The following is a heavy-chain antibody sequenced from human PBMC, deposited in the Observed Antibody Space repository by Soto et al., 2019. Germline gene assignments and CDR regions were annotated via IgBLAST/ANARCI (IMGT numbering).Heavy chain of an antibody. J-gene: IGHJ6*02. CDR3: ARPPHSYGSGSYCYGIYV. V-gene: IGHV5-10-1*01. D-gene: IGHD3-10*01. CDR2: IDPSDSYT. CDR1: GYSFTSYW. Sequence: GESLKISCKGSGYSFTSYWICWVRQMPGKGLEWMGRIDPSDSYTNYSPSFQGHVTVSADKSISTAYLQWSSLKASDTAMYYCARPPHSYGSGSYCYGIYVLCQGTTVTVSS.